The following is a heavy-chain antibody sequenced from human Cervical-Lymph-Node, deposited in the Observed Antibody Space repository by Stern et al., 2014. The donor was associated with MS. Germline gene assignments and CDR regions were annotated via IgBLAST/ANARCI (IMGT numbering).Heavy chain of an antibody. CDR2: IYLGDSET. J-gene: IGHJ2*01. CDR1: GYSFTRDW. Sequence: EVQLVESGAEVKKPGASLKISCKGSGYSFTRDWIGWVRQTPGKGLEWMGVIYLGDSETRYSPSFQGQVTISADKSISTAYLQWSSLKASDTAMYYCARLPDSGGWYGIWYFDLWGRGTLVTVSS. CDR3: ARLPDSGGWYGIWYFDL. V-gene: IGHV5-51*03. D-gene: IGHD6-19*01.